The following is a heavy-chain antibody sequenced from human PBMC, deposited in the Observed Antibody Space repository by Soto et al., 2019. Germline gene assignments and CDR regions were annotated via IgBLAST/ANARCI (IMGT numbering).Heavy chain of an antibody. Sequence: QVQLVESGGGVVQPGRSLRLSCAASGFTFSSYGMHWVRQAPGKGLEWVAVISYDGSNKYYADSVKGRFTISRDNSKNTLYLQMNSLRAEDTAVYYCANTENYDILTGYSLGAYWSQGTLVTVSS. CDR1: GFTFSSYG. D-gene: IGHD3-9*01. CDR2: ISYDGSNK. CDR3: ANTENYDILTGYSLGAY. V-gene: IGHV3-30*18. J-gene: IGHJ4*02.